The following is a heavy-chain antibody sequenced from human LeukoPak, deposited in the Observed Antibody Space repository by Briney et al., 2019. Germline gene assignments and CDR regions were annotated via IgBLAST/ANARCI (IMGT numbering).Heavy chain of an antibody. D-gene: IGHD6-13*01. J-gene: IGHJ4*02. V-gene: IGHV3-23*01. Sequence: GGSLRLSCAASGFTLSSYWMTWVRQAPGKGLEWVSVISGSGGTTYYADSVKGRFTISRDNSKNTLYLQMNSLRAEDTALYYCAKGRTGYIPDFWGQGTLVTVAS. CDR2: ISGSGGTT. CDR3: AKGRTGYIPDF. CDR1: GFTLSSYW.